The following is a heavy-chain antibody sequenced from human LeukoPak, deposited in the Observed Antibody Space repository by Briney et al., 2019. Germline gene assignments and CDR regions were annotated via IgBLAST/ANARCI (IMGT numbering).Heavy chain of an antibody. CDR1: GFTFSSYE. D-gene: IGHD3-9*01. J-gene: IGHJ4*02. V-gene: IGHV3-48*03. CDR2: ISSSGSTI. CDR3: ARGERRSVLRYFDWLLPFDY. Sequence: GGSLRLSCAASGFTFSSYEMNWVRQAPGKGLEWVSYISSSGSTIYYADSVKGRFTISRDNAENSLYLQMNSLRAEDTAVYYCARGERRSVLRYFDWLLPFDYWGQGTLVTVSS.